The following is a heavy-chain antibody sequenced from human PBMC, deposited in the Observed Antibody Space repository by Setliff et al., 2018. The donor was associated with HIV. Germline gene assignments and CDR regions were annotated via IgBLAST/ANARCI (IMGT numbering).Heavy chain of an antibody. CDR2: IFYTGST. D-gene: IGHD4-17*01. CDR3: TRRDVTTGMDS. Sequence: KPSETLSLTCTVSGGSISSSSYYWDWIRQPPGKSLEWVGRIFYTGSTNYRPSLESRVIVSLDTSKNQFSLKLSSVTAADTAVYYCTRRDVTTGMDSWGPGSLVTVS. V-gene: IGHV4-39*01. J-gene: IGHJ5*01. CDR1: GGSISSSSYY.